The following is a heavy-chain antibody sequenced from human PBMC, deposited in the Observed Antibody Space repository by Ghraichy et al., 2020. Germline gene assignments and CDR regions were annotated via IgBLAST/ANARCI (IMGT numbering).Heavy chain of an antibody. V-gene: IGHV3-23*01. Sequence: GGSLRLSCVASGFSFSHYAVSWVRQAPGKGLEWISAISGSGASKFYADPLRGRFTISKDNSKNTLYLQMNSLRPEDTAVYFCAKQVGVLGDWGFEYWGQGTLVTVSS. CDR2: ISGSGASK. D-gene: IGHD7-27*01. CDR3: AKQVGVLGDWGFEY. CDR1: GFSFSHYA. J-gene: IGHJ4*02.